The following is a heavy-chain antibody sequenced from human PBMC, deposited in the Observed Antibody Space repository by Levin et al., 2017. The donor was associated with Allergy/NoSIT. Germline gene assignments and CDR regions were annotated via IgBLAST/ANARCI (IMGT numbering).Heavy chain of an antibody. J-gene: IGHJ4*02. Sequence: ASVKVSCKASGYTFTSYFIHWVRQAPGQGLEWMGIINPSSGSTNYAQKFQGRVTMTRDTSTSTVYMELSSLRSEDTALYSCARGGGRAAVDYWGQGTLVTVSS. V-gene: IGHV1-46*01. CDR2: INPSSGST. CDR1: GYTFTSYF. CDR3: ARGGGRAAVDY. D-gene: IGHD6-13*01.